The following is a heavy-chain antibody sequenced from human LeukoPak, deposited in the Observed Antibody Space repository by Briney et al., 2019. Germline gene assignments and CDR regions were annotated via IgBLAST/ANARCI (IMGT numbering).Heavy chain of an antibody. CDR2: INPNSGGT. J-gene: IGHJ4*02. Sequence: ASVKVSCKSSGYTFTSYYMYWVRQAPGQGLEWMGWINPNSGGTNYAQKFQGRVTMTEDTSTDTAYMELSSLRSEDTAVYYCATAILGYCSGGSCYDYWGQGTLVTVSS. CDR3: ATAILGYCSGGSCYDY. CDR1: GYTFTSYY. D-gene: IGHD2-15*01. V-gene: IGHV1-2*02.